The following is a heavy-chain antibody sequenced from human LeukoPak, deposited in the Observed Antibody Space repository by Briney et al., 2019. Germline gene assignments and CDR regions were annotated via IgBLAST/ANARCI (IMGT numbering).Heavy chain of an antibody. J-gene: IGHJ4*02. V-gene: IGHV4-38-2*02. CDR2: IYRDGTT. CDR1: GFSITGGYY. CDR3: TREGTAALY. Sequence: PSETLSLTCGVSGFSITGGYYWGWVRQPPGKGLEWIGNIYRDGTTYYAPSLKSRVTISMSASKNHFFLNLTSVTAADTAVYYCTREGTAALYWGQGSLVTVSS. D-gene: IGHD2-21*02.